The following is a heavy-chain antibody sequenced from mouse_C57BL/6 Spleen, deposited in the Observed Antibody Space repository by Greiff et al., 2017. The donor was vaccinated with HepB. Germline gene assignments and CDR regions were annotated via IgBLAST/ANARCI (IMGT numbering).Heavy chain of an antibody. V-gene: IGHV1-22*01. CDR3: ARGNYDYPYYAMDY. CDR2: INPNNGGT. Sequence: EVQLQQSGPELVKPGASVKMSCKASGYTFTDYNMHWVKQSHGKSLEWIGYINPNNGGTSYNQTFKGKATLTVNKSSSTAYMELRSLTSEDSAVYYCARGNYDYPYYAMDYWGQGTSVTVSS. CDR1: GYTFTDYN. D-gene: IGHD2-4*01. J-gene: IGHJ4*01.